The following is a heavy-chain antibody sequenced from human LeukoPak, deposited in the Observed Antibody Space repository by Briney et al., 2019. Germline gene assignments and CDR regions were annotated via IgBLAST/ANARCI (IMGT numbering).Heavy chain of an antibody. D-gene: IGHD6-19*01. J-gene: IGHJ4*02. CDR2: IKQDGSEK. Sequence: GGSLRLSRAASGFTFSSYWMSWVRQAPGKGLEWVANIKQDGSEKYYVDSVKGRFTISRDNAKNSLYLQMNSLRAEDTAVYYCARTVYSSGWDFDYWGQGTLVTVSS. V-gene: IGHV3-7*01. CDR1: GFTFSSYW. CDR3: ARTVYSSGWDFDY.